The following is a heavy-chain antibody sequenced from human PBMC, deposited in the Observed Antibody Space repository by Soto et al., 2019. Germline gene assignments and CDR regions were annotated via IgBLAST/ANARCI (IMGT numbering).Heavy chain of an antibody. D-gene: IGHD2-15*01. CDR2: IRSKIYDGTT. J-gene: IGHJ4*02. CDR1: GFTFRDYA. V-gene: IGHV3-49*01. CDR3: TRVSPDCSDGSCYPLN. Sequence: PGGSLRLSCIASGFTFRDYAISWFRQAPGKGLQWVSFIRSKIYDGTTEYTASVKDRFSISRDDSKTIAYLQMDSLKTEDTVVYYCTRVSPDCSDGSCYPLNWGQGTLVTVSS.